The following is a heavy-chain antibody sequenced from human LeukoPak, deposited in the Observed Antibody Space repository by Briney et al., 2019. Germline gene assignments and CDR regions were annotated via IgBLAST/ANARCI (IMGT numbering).Heavy chain of an antibody. CDR1: GGTFSSYT. J-gene: IGHJ5*02. V-gene: IGHV1-69*13. CDR3: ARGAAQTRTGTTGWFDP. Sequence: SVKVSCKASGGTFSSYTISWVRQAPGQGLEWMGGIIPIFGTANYAQKFQGRVTITADESTSTAYMELSSLRSEDTAVYYCARGAAQTRTGTTGWFDPWGQGTLVTVSS. D-gene: IGHD1-1*01. CDR2: IIPIFGTA.